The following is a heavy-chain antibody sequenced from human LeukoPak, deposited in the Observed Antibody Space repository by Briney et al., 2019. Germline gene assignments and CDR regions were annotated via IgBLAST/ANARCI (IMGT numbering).Heavy chain of an antibody. D-gene: IGHD2-15*01. CDR1: GFTFTTYA. CDR3: AKSHSVAQRGYFDY. Sequence: GGSLRLSCAASGFTFTTYAMSWVRQAPGKGLEWLSTISNTGDNTYFADSVKGRFTISRDNSKNPVYLHMNSLRAEDTAVYYCAKSHSVAQRGYFDYWGQGTLVTVSS. CDR2: ISNTGDNT. J-gene: IGHJ4*02. V-gene: IGHV3-23*01.